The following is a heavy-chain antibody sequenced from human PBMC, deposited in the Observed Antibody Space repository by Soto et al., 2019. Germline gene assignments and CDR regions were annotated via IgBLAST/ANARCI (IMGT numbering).Heavy chain of an antibody. CDR3: AKDLVYYYDSSGYYGYTG. V-gene: IGHV3-23*01. J-gene: IGHJ4*02. D-gene: IGHD3-22*01. CDR1: GFSFSSYA. Sequence: PGGYLGLSCAAYGFSFSSYAMRWLRQAPGKGLEWVSSISGSGSAYYAGSVKGRFTISRDNSKNTLYLQMNSLRAEDTAVYYCAKDLVYYYDSSGYYGYTGWGQGT. CDR2: ISGSGSA.